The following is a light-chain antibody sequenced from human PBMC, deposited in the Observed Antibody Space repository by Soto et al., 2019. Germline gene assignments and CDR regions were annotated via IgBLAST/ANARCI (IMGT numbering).Light chain of an antibody. CDR3: QQRSDWPALT. CDR1: QSVSSN. CDR2: GAS. Sequence: EIVMTQSPATLSVSPGERATLSCRASQSVSSNLAWYQQKPGQAPRLLIYGASTRATGIPARFSGSGSGTDFTLTISSLEPEDFAVYYCQQRSDWPALTFGGGTRVEI. J-gene: IGKJ4*02. V-gene: IGKV3-15*01.